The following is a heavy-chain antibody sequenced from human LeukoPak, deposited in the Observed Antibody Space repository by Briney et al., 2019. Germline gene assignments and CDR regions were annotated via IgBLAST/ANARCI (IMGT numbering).Heavy chain of an antibody. CDR2: IYHSGST. CDR1: GGSISSSNW. Sequence: SETLSITCAVSGGSISSSNWWSWVRQPPGKGLEWIGEIYHSGSTNYNPSLNSRVTISVDKSKNQFSLKLSSVTAADTAVYYCARLITMVRGLEDWFDPWGQGSLVTVSS. V-gene: IGHV4-4*02. CDR3: ARLITMVRGLEDWFDP. D-gene: IGHD3-10*01. J-gene: IGHJ5*02.